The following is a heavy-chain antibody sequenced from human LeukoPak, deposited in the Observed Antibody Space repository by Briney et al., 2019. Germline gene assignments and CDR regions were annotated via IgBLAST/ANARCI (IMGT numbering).Heavy chain of an antibody. CDR3: ARQQGSSWHHYGMDV. J-gene: IGHJ6*02. CDR2: IYPDDSDT. CDR1: GYSFTSYW. D-gene: IGHD6-13*01. Sequence: GESLKISCKGSGYSFTSYWIGWVRQMPGKGLEWMGIIYPDDSDTRYSPSFQGQVTISADKSISTAYLQWSSLKASDTAMYYCARQQGSSWHHYGMDVWGQGTTVTVSS. V-gene: IGHV5-51*01.